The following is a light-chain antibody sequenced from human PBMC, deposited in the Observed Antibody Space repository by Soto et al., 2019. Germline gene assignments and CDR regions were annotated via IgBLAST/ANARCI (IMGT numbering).Light chain of an antibody. CDR1: SSDVGCYNY. Sequence: QSVLTQPVSVSGSPGQSITISCTGTSSDVGCYNYVSWYQQHPGKAPKLMIYDVSNRPSGVSNRFSGSKSGNTASLTIFGLQAEDEADYYCCSYTSGSTYVFGTGTKVTVL. CDR3: CSYTSGSTYV. J-gene: IGLJ1*01. CDR2: DVS. V-gene: IGLV2-14*03.